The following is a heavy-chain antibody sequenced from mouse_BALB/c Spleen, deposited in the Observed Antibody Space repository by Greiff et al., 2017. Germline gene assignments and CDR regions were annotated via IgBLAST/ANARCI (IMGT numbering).Heavy chain of an antibody. CDR1: GFTFSSFG. CDR3: ARSYFDD. Sequence: EVMLVESGGGLVQPGGSRKLSCAASGFTFSSFGMHWVRQAPEKGPEWVAYISSGSSTIYYADTVKGRFTISRDNPKNTLFLQMTSVRSEDTAMYYCARSYFDDWGEGTALTVSS. J-gene: IGHJ2*01. CDR2: ISSGSSTI. V-gene: IGHV5-17*02.